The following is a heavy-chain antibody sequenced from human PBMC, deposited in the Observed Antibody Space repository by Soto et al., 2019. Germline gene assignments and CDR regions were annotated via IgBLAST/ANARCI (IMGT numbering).Heavy chain of an antibody. J-gene: IGHJ4*02. CDR1: GFTFNHHW. CDR3: ARSGAIAY. Sequence: DVKLVESGGGLVQPGGTLRLSCAASGFTFNHHWMPWVRQPPGKGQVWVSRLQSDGSSPDYADSVEGRFTISGYNAKKTVYLQMHSLRPEATPVYYCARSGAIAYWGRGTLVTVSS. V-gene: IGHV3-74*01. CDR2: LQSDGSSP. D-gene: IGHD2-21*01.